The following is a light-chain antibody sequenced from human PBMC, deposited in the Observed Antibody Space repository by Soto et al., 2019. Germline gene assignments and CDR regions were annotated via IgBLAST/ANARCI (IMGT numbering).Light chain of an antibody. Sequence: DIQMTQSPSTLSASVGDRVTITCRASQSISTWLAWYQQKPGKAPKLLIYDASSLESGVPSRFSGGGSGTEFTLTVSSLQPDDFATYYCQQYNRYLFTFGPGTKVDIK. J-gene: IGKJ3*01. V-gene: IGKV1-5*01. CDR3: QQYNRYLFT. CDR2: DAS. CDR1: QSISTW.